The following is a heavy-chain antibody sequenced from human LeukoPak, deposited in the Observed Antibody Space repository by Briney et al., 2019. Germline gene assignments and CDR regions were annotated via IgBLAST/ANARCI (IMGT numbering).Heavy chain of an antibody. J-gene: IGHJ3*02. CDR3: ARHRPSQRITMIVVGGDI. CDR2: IYYSGST. V-gene: IGHV4-34*01. Sequence: SETLSLTCAVYGGSFSGYYWSWIRQPPGKGLEWIGSIYYSGSTYYNPSLKSRVTMSVDTSKNQFSLKLSSVTAADTAVYYCARHRPSQRITMIVVGGDIWGQGTMVTVSS. D-gene: IGHD3-22*01. CDR1: GGSFSGYY.